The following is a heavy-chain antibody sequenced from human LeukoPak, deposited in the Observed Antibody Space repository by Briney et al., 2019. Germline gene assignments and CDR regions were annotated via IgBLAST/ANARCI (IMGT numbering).Heavy chain of an antibody. J-gene: IGHJ5*01. CDR3: AKAATYFYGSVTYDWFES. D-gene: IGHD3-10*01. Sequence: WMHWVRQIPGKGLMWVSRIESNGLTLYSDSVRDRFTISRDNGKNTIYLQMNSLRVDDTAIYYCAKAATYFYGSVTYDWFESWGQGTLVTVSS. V-gene: IGHV3-74*01. CDR1: W. CDR2: IESNGLT.